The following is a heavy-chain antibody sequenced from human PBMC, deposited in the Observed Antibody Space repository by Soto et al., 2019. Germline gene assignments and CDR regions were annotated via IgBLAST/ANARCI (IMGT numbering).Heavy chain of an antibody. CDR2: INLDGAST. V-gene: IGHV3-74*01. CDR3: ARVGPEMIVAVAAFDI. D-gene: IGHD3-22*01. Sequence: EVQLVQSGGGLVQPGGSLRLSCVASGFTFGSYWMHWVREVPGKGLMWVSRINLDGASTAYADSVKGRFTISRDNANNTLYLQMNSLRPEDTAVYYCARVGPEMIVAVAAFDIWGQGTMVNVSS. CDR1: GFTFGSYW. J-gene: IGHJ3*02.